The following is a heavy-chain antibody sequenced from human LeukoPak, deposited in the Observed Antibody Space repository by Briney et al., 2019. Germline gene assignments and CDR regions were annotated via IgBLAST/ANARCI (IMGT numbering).Heavy chain of an antibody. Sequence: GESLKISCKSSGYSFTTYWIAWVRQMPGKGLEWMGIIYPGDSDTRYSPSFQGQVTISADKSINTAYLQWSSLKASDTAMYYCARRVVNNRNWYFNLWGRGTLVTVSS. CDR1: GYSFTTYW. CDR2: IYPGDSDT. CDR3: ARRVVNNRNWYFNL. V-gene: IGHV5-51*01. D-gene: IGHD4-23*01. J-gene: IGHJ2*01.